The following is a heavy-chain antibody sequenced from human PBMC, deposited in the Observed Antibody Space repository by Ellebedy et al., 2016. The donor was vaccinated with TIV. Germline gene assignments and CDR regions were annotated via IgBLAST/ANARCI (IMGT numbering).Heavy chain of an antibody. CDR2: INHSGST. CDR3: ARAYYDILTGPKDPKFDP. Sequence: GSLRLXXAVYGGSLSGYYWSWIRQPPGKGLEWIGEINHSGSTNYNPSLKSRVTISVDTSKNQFSLKLSSVTAADTAVYYCARAYYDILTGPKDPKFDPWGQGTLVTVSS. CDR1: GGSLSGYY. D-gene: IGHD3-9*01. J-gene: IGHJ5*02. V-gene: IGHV4-34*01.